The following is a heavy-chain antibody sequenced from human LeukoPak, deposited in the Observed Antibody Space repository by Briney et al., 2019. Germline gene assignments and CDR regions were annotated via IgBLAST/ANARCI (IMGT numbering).Heavy chain of an antibody. CDR3: ARDAFDI. Sequence: GRSLRLSCAASGFTFDDYTMHWVRQAPGKGLEWVSLISWDGGSTYYADSVKGRFTISRDNAKNSLYLQMNSLRAEDTAVYYCARDAFDIWGQGTMVTVSS. CDR2: ISWDGGST. J-gene: IGHJ3*02. V-gene: IGHV3-43*01. CDR1: GFTFDDYT.